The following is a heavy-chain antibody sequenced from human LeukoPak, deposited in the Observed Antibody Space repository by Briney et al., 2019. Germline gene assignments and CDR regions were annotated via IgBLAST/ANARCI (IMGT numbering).Heavy chain of an antibody. D-gene: IGHD5-18*01. CDR3: VREARGYHYTYFDY. V-gene: IGHV3-13*01. CDR2: VSAGHHA. J-gene: IGHJ4*02. Sequence: GGSLRLSCTASGFTLGGHDMHWVRQTTGDGLEWVAAVSAGHHAFYAGSVKGRFTVYREDAKNSLYLQMNSLRDGDTAVYYCVREARGYHYTYFDYWGQGSLVTVSS. CDR1: GFTLGGHD.